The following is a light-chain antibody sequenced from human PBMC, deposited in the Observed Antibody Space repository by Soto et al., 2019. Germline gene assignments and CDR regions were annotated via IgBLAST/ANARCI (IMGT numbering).Light chain of an antibody. J-gene: IGKJ1*01. CDR2: GAS. CDR3: QHYNNWPPWT. V-gene: IGKV3D-15*01. Sequence: EIVLTQSPGTLSLSPGERATLSCRASQSVASRNLAWYQQKSGQAPRLLIYGASSRAIHTPDRFSGSGSETEFTLTISSLQSEDFAVYYCQHYNNWPPWTFGQGTKVEIK. CDR1: QSVASRN.